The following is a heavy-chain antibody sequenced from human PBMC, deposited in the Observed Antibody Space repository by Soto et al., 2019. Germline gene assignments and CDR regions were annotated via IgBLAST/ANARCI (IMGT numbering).Heavy chain of an antibody. CDR3: VREGSGWYSRGSFDV. J-gene: IGHJ3*01. D-gene: IGHD6-19*01. V-gene: IGHV3-23*01. Sequence: EVQLLESGGALVRPGGSLRLSCEASGFTFSNYAMTWVRQPPGMGLEWVSVISGSGGSADYADSVQGRFTISRDNSKNTLYLQMNILRAEDTAIYFCVREGSGWYSRGSFDVWGRGTMVTVSS. CDR1: GFTFSNYA. CDR2: ISGSGGSA.